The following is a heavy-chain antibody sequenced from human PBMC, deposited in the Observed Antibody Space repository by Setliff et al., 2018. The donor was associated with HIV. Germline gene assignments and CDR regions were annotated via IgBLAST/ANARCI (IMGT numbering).Heavy chain of an antibody. CDR3: VRDPGGIFDAFDV. CDR1: GLIFSSYE. CDR2: IGGHGSII. Sequence: GGSLRLSCAASGLIFSSYEMNWVRQAPGKGLEWISFIGGHGSIIHYGDSVKGRFTISRDNAKNSLDLEMHSLTDEDTAVYYCVRDPGGIFDAFDVWGQGTMVTVSS. D-gene: IGHD3-3*01. V-gene: IGHV3-48*03. J-gene: IGHJ3*01.